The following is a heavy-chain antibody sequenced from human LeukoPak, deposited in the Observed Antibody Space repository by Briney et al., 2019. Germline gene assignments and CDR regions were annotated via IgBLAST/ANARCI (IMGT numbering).Heavy chain of an antibody. Sequence: SQTLSLTCAISGDSVSSNSAAWNWIRQSPSRGLEWLGRTYYRSKWYNDYAVSVKSRITINPDTSKNQFSLQLNSVTPEDTAVYYCARVGYYYDSSGYGLVGFDIWGQGTMVTVSS. V-gene: IGHV6-1*01. CDR1: GDSVSSNSAA. D-gene: IGHD3-22*01. J-gene: IGHJ3*02. CDR2: TYYRSKWYN. CDR3: ARVGYYYDSSGYGLVGFDI.